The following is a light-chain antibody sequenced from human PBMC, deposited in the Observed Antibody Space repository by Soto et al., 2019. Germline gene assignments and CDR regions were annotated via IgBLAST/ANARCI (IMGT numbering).Light chain of an antibody. CDR3: QQSYGIPRT. J-gene: IGKJ2*01. CDR1: QSISDS. CDR2: AAS. Sequence: DIQMTQSPTSLSASVGDRVTVTCRASQSISDSLNWYQQRPGKAPKLLIYAASGLHSGVPSRFGGSASRTDFTLTISSLQPEDFATYYCQQSYGIPRTFGQGTKLEIK. V-gene: IGKV1-39*01.